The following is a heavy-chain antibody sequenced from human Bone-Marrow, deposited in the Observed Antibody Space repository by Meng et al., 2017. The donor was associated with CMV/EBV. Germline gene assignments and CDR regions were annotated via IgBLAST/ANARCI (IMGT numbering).Heavy chain of an antibody. J-gene: IGHJ6*02. D-gene: IGHD3-3*01. CDR2: ISSSSSTI. V-gene: IGHV3-48*04. Sequence: GESLKISCAASGFTFSSYSMNWVRQAPGKGLEWVSYISSSSSTIYYADSVKGRFTISRDNAKNSLYLQMNSLRAEDTAVYYCARGRYDFWSGSLASSYYYGMDVWGQGTTVTVSS. CDR3: ARGRYDFWSGSLASSYYYGMDV. CDR1: GFTFSSYS.